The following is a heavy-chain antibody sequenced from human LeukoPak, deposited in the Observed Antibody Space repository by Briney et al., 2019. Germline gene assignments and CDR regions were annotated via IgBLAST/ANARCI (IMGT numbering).Heavy chain of an antibody. J-gene: IGHJ6*03. D-gene: IGHD4-23*01. Sequence: KPSETPSLTCTVSGGSISSYYWSWIRQPPGKGLEWLGYIYYSGSTNYNPSLKSRVTISVDTSKNQFSLKLSSVTAADTAMYYCARNRLPTVVTPFGYYYYYMDVWGKGTTVTVSS. CDR2: IYYSGST. CDR3: ARNRLPTVVTPFGYYYYYMDV. V-gene: IGHV4-59*08. CDR1: GGSISSYY.